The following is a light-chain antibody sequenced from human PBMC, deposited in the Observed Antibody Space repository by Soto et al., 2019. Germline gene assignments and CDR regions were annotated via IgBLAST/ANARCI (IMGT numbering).Light chain of an antibody. V-gene: IGLV1-44*01. CDR3: AAWDDSLNGNV. CDR1: SSNIGSNT. Sequence: QSVLTQPRSACGTPGQGVTISCSGSSSNIGSNTVNWYQQLPGTAPKLLIYSNDQRPSGVPDRFSGSKSGTSASLAISGLQSEDEADDYCAAWDDSLNGNVFGTGTKVTVL. CDR2: SND. J-gene: IGLJ1*01.